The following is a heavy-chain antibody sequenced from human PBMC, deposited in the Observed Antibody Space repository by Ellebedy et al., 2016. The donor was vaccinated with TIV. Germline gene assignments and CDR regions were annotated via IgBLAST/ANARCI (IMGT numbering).Heavy chain of an antibody. V-gene: IGHV3-21*01. Sequence: PGGSLRLSCEASGFSFSNYGMNWVRQAPGKGLEWVSSSSSSSYYLYYADSVKGRFTFSSDNAKNSLYLQMNSLRAEDTAVYYCARDLDYYYGMDVWGQGTTVTVSS. CDR3: ARDLDYYYGMDV. J-gene: IGHJ6*02. CDR2: SSSSSYYL. CDR1: GFSFSNYG.